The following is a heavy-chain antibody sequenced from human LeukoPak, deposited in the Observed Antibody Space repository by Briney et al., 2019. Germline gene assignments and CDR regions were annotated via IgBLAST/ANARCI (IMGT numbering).Heavy chain of an antibody. D-gene: IGHD5-24*01. CDR3: AKDTPKWLTFDY. V-gene: IGHV3-30*02. Sequence: PGGSLRLSCAASGFTFSSYGMHWVRQAPGKGLEWVAFIRYDGSNKYYADSVKGRFTISRDNSKNTLYLQTNSLRAEDTAVYYCAKDTPKWLTFDYWGQGTLVTVSS. CDR1: GFTFSSYG. J-gene: IGHJ4*02. CDR2: IRYDGSNK.